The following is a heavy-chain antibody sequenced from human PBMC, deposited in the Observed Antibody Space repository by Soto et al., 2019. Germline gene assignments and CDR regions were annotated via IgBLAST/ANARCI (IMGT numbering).Heavy chain of an antibody. CDR1: GFTFSSYW. V-gene: IGHV3-7*01. J-gene: IGHJ4*02. D-gene: IGHD6-6*01. CDR3: ARAIREIAARPPRYFDY. Sequence: GGSLRLSCAASGFTFSSYWMSWVRQAPGKGLEWVANIKQDGSEKYYVDSVKGRFTISRDNAKNSLYLQMNSLRAEDTVVYYCARAIREIAARPPRYFDYRGQGTLVTVSS. CDR2: IKQDGSEK.